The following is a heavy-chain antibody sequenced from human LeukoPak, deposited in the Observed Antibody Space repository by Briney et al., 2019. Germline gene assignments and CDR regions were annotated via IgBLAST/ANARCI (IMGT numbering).Heavy chain of an antibody. CDR3: ARDFSWTGDYYYFGMDV. CDR2: IIPILGIA. D-gene: IGHD3/OR15-3a*01. Sequence: ASVKVSCKASGGTFSSYAISWVRQAPGQGLEWMGRIIPILGIANYAQKFQGRVTITADKSTSTAYMELSSLRSEDTAVYYCARDFSWTGDYYYFGMDVWGQGTTVTVSS. CDR1: GGTFSSYA. J-gene: IGHJ6*02. V-gene: IGHV1-69*04.